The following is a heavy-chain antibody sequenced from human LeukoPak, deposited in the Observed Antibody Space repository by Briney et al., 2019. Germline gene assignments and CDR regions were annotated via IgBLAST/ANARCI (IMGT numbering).Heavy chain of an antibody. CDR1: GFTFSKYG. D-gene: IGHD2-2*01. CDR3: ARAGIGNALDY. V-gene: IGHV3-33*01. J-gene: IGHJ4*02. CDR2: IWYDGSNK. Sequence: PGMSLRLSCAASGFTFSKYGMNWVRQAPGKGLEWVAIIWYDGSNKYFAESVMGRFTISKDNSKDTVYLQMNSLRIEDTAVYHSARAGIGNALDYWGPGTQVTVSS.